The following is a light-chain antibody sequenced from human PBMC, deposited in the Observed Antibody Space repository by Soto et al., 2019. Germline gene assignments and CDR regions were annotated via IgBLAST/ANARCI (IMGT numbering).Light chain of an antibody. J-gene: IGKJ5*01. CDR1: QTTSGKY. CDR2: GAS. V-gene: IGKV3-20*01. CDR3: QHYGSSPPVT. Sequence: ESVLTQSPGTLSLSPGESATLSCRAIQTTSGKYLAWYQQRPGLAPRLLVYGASRRATGIPDRFRGSGSGTEFTLTISGLEPEDFAVYFCQHYGSSPPVTFGQGTRLEIK.